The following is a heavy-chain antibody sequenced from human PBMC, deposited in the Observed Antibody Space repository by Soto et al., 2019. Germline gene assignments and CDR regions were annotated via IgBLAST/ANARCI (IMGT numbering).Heavy chain of an antibody. Sequence: QVQVQQSGPGLVKPSGTLSLTCAVSGVSFSSDYWWSWVRQSPGKGLEWIGEIDYSGITNYNPSLKSRVTMSLDKSKNQVFLKLRSVTAADTAVYYCARGVTYYDSRSHYNAGAGMAVWGQGSTVTVSS. CDR3: ARGVTYYDSRSHYNAGAGMAV. V-gene: IGHV4-4*02. D-gene: IGHD3-10*01. CDR1: GVSFSSDYW. CDR2: IDYSGIT. J-gene: IGHJ6*02.